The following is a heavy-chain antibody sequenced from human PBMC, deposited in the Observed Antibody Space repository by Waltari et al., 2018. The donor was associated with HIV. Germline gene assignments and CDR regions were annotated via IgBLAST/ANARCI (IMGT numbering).Heavy chain of an antibody. CDR2: IRSKAYGGTT. Sequence: EVQLVESGGGLVKPGRSLRLSCTASGFTFGDYALSWFRQAPGKGLEWVGFIRSKAYGGTTEYAASVKGRFTISRDDSKSIAYLQMNSLKTEDTAVYYCTRDLLIAAAGEYFQHWGQGTLVTVSS. J-gene: IGHJ1*01. CDR3: TRDLLIAAAGEYFQH. D-gene: IGHD6-13*01. CDR1: GFTFGDYA. V-gene: IGHV3-49*05.